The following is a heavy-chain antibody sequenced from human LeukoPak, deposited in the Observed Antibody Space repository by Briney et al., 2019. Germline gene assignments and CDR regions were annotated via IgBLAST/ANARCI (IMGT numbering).Heavy chain of an antibody. CDR2: IYTSGDT. J-gene: IGHJ4*02. V-gene: IGHV4-4*07. CDR3: AREESGYCNGGSCPFYFDS. Sequence: SETLSLTCTVSGGSISSYYWSWIRQPAGKGLEWTGRIYTSGDTNYNPSLKSRVTMSVDTSKNQFSLRLNSVTAADTAVYYCAREESGYCNGGSCPFYFDSWGQGTLVTVSS. CDR1: GGSISSYY. D-gene: IGHD2-15*01.